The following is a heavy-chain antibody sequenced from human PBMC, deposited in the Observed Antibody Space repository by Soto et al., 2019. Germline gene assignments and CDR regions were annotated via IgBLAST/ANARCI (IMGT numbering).Heavy chain of an antibody. CDR1: GYSFTSYW. CDR3: ARLAPSSIAARPGFDP. Sequence: GESLKISCKGSGYSFTSYWIGWVRQMPGKGLEWMGIIYPGDSDTRYSPSFQGQVTTSADKSISTAYLQWSSLKASDTAMYYCARLAPSSIAARPGFDPWGQGTLVTVSS. J-gene: IGHJ5*02. D-gene: IGHD6-6*01. CDR2: IYPGDSDT. V-gene: IGHV5-51*01.